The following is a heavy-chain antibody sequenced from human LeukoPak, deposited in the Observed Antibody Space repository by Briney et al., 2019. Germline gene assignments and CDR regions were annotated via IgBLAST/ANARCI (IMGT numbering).Heavy chain of an antibody. D-gene: IGHD3-16*01. Sequence: GGSLRLSCAASGFTFSSYGMHWVRQAPGKGLEWVSLIWYDGSNKYYADSVKGRFTISRDNSKNTLYLQMDSLRAEDTAVYYCARDWGKGDYWGQGTLVTVSS. J-gene: IGHJ4*02. CDR1: GFTFSSYG. CDR2: IWYDGSNK. V-gene: IGHV3-33*01. CDR3: ARDWGKGDY.